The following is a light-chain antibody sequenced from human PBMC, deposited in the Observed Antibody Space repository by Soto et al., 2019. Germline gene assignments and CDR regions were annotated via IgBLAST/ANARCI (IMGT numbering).Light chain of an antibody. J-gene: IGKJ1*01. CDR3: QQSYSALTWT. V-gene: IGKV1-39*01. CDR2: AAS. CDR1: QSISSY. Sequence: DIQMTQSPSSLSASVGDRVTITCRASQSISSYLNWYQLKPGKAPKLLIYAASTLQSGVPSRFSGSGSGTDFTLTISSLQPEDFATYYCQQSYSALTWTFGQGTKVDIK.